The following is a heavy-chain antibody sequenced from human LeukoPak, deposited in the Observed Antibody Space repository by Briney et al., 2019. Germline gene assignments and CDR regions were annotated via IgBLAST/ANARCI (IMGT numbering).Heavy chain of an antibody. CDR2: IYYSGST. D-gene: IGHD5-24*01. Sequence: SQTLSLTCTVSGGSISSGGYYWSWIRQHPGKGLEWIGYIYYSGSTYYNPSLKSRVTISVDTFKNQFSLKLSSVTAADTAVYYCARHGATMGAAAIFDYWGQGTLVTVSS. J-gene: IGHJ4*02. CDR1: GGSISSGGYY. V-gene: IGHV4-31*03. CDR3: ARHGATMGAAAIFDY.